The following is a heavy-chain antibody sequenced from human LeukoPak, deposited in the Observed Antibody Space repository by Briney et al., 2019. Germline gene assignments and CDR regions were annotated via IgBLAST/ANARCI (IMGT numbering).Heavy chain of an antibody. Sequence: GESLKISCKVSGYSFTNYWIGWVRQMPGKGLESMGIIYPSDSDTRYSPSFQGQVTISADKSISTAYLQWSSLKASDTAMYYCARIREYYYGTPSSMDVWGKGTTVTVSS. CDR1: GYSFTNYW. CDR3: ARIREYYYGTPSSMDV. CDR2: IYPSDSDT. D-gene: IGHD3-10*01. V-gene: IGHV5-51*01. J-gene: IGHJ6*03.